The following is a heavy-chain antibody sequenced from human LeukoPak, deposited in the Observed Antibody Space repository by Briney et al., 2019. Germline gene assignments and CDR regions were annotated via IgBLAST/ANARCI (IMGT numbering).Heavy chain of an antibody. Sequence: SETLSLTRTVSGGSISSYYWSWIRQPPGKGLEWIGYIYYSGSTNYNPSLKSRVTISVDTSKNQFSLKLSSVTAADTAVYYCARDTGTTGVEYYFDYWGQGTLVTVSS. CDR3: ARDTGTTGVEYYFDY. D-gene: IGHD1-1*01. J-gene: IGHJ4*02. V-gene: IGHV4-59*01. CDR2: IYYSGST. CDR1: GGSISSYY.